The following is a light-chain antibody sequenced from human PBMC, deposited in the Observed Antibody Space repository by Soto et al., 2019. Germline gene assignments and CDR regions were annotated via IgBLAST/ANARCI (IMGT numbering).Light chain of an antibody. CDR3: SSYTSSSTFVV. V-gene: IGLV2-14*01. CDR2: EVS. CDR1: SSDVGGYNY. Sequence: QSVLSQPASVSLSPGQSITISCTGTSSDVGGYNYVSWYQQHPGKAPKLMIYEVSNRPSGVSNRFSGSKSGNTASLTISGLQAEDEADYYCSSYTSSSTFVVFGGGTKVTVL. J-gene: IGLJ2*01.